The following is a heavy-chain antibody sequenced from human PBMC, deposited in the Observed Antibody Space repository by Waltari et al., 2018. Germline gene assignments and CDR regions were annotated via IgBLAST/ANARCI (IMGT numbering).Heavy chain of an antibody. Sequence: QVQLQESGPGLVKPSETLSLTCAVSGYSISSGYYWGWIRQPPGKGLEWIGSIYHSGSTNYNPSLKSRVTISVDTSKNQFSLKLSSVTAADTAVYYCARATGIAAAGVDYWGQGTLVTVSS. CDR3: ARATGIAAAGVDY. D-gene: IGHD6-13*01. J-gene: IGHJ4*02. CDR2: IYHSGST. V-gene: IGHV4-38-2*01. CDR1: GYSISSGYY.